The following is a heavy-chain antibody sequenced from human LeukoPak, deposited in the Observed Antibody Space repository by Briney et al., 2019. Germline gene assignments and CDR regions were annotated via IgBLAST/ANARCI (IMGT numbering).Heavy chain of an antibody. CDR2: INHSGDT. CDR3: ARIQLWPLYYFDY. J-gene: IGHJ4*02. CDR1: GGSFSDYY. D-gene: IGHD5-18*01. V-gene: IGHV4-34*01. Sequence: SETLSLTCAGYGGSFSDYYWSWIRQPPGKGLEWIGEINHSGDTKYNPSLKSRVTISVDTSKNQFSLKVSSVTAADTAVYYCARIQLWPLYYFDYWGQGTLVTVSS.